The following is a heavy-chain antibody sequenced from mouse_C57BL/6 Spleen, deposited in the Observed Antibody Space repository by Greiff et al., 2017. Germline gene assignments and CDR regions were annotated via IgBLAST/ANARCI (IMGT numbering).Heavy chain of an antibody. CDR1: GFTFSDYG. D-gene: IGHD4-1*01. CDR2: ISSGSSTI. Sequence: EVKVVESGGGLVKPGGSLKLSCAASGFTFSDYGMHWVRQAPEKGLEWVAYISSGSSTIYYADTVKGRFTISRDNAKNTLFLQMTSLRSEDTAMYYCARMDWDGAYWGQGTLVTVSA. J-gene: IGHJ3*01. CDR3: ARMDWDGAY. V-gene: IGHV5-17*01.